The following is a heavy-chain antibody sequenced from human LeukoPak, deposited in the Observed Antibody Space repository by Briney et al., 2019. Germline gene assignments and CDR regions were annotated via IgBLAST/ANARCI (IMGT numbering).Heavy chain of an antibody. CDR2: INHSGNT. J-gene: IGHJ5*02. D-gene: IGHD3-10*01. CDR3: ARWNYWDREFRGA. V-gene: IGHV4-34*01. CDR1: GGSFSGYY. Sequence: SETLSLTCAVYGGSFSGYYWSWIRQPPGKGLEWIGEINHSGNTNYNPSLKSRVTISVDTSKNQFSLKLSSVTAADTAVYYCARWNYWDREFRGAWGQGTLVTVSS.